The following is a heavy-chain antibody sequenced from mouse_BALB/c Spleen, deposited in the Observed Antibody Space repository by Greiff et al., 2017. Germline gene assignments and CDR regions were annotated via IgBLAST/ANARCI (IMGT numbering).Heavy chain of an antibody. CDR2: INSNGGST. D-gene: IGHD1-1*01. CDR1: GFTFSSYY. J-gene: IGHJ3*01. Sequence: EVMLVESGGGLVKLGGSLKLSCAASGFTFSSYYMSWVRQTPEKRLELVAAINSNGGSTYYPDTVKGRFTISRDNAKNTLYLQMSSLKSEDTALYYCARPDYYYGSSYWFAYWGQGTLVTVSA. CDR3: ARPDYYYGSSYWFAY. V-gene: IGHV5-6-2*01.